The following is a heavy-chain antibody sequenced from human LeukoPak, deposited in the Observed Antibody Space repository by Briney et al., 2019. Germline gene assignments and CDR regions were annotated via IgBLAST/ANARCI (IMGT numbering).Heavy chain of an antibody. CDR3: ARGNWSGSYYLFDY. V-gene: IGHV3-23*01. CDR1: GFTFSSYA. CDR2: ISGSGGST. J-gene: IGHJ4*02. Sequence: GGSLRLSCAASGFTFSSYAMSWVRQAPGKGLEWVSVISGSGGSTNYAASVKGRFTISRDNSKNTLYLQMNSLRAEDTAVYYCARGNWSGSYYLFDYWGQGTLVTVSS. D-gene: IGHD1-26*01.